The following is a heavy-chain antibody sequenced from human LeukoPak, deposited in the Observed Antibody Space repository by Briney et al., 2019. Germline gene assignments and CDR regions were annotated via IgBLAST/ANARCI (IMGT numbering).Heavy chain of an antibody. D-gene: IGHD6-13*01. CDR3: ARAAIAAAGTRVDY. J-gene: IGHJ4*02. CDR1: GGSFSGYY. CDR2: INHSGST. Sequence: SETLSLTCAVYGGSFSGYYWNWIRQPPGKGLEWIGEINHSGSTNYNPSLKSRVTISVDTSKNQFSLKLSSVTAADTAVYYCARAAIAAAGTRVDYWGQGTLVTVSS. V-gene: IGHV4-34*01.